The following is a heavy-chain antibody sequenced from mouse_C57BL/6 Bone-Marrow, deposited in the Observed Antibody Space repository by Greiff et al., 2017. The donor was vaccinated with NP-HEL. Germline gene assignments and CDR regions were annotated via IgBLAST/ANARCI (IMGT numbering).Heavy chain of an antibody. CDR2: IRLKSDNYAT. J-gene: IGHJ3*01. V-gene: IGHV6-3*01. Sequence: EVKLMESGGGLVQPGGSMKLSCVASGFTFSNYWMNWVRQSPEKGLEWVAQIRLKSDNYATHYAESVKGRFTISRDDSKSSVYLQMNNLRAEDTGIYYCTVYRRFAYWGQGTLVTVSA. CDR3: TVYRRFAY. CDR1: GFTFSNYW. D-gene: IGHD2-1*01.